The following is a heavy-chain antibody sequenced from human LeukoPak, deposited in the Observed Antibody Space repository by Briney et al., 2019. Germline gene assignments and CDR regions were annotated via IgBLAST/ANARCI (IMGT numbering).Heavy chain of an antibody. V-gene: IGHV1-69*13. CDR2: IDPLLGTT. Sequence: SVKVSCKASGGTFSNYGISWVRQAPGQGREWMGGIDPLLGTTNHAQKFQDRVTFTADVSTSTDYMEVGSLRSEDSAVYYCARVLEVRPYYYYYMDVWGKGTTVTVSS. J-gene: IGHJ6*03. CDR3: ARVLEVRPYYYYYMDV. CDR1: GGTFSNYG. D-gene: IGHD3-3*01.